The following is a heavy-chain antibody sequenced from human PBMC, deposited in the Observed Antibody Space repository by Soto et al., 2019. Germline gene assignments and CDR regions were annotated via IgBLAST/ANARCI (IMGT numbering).Heavy chain of an antibody. CDR3: ARAPGPYYYDSSGYLGNAFDI. CDR2: INPNSGGT. CDR1: GYTFTGYY. J-gene: IGHJ3*02. D-gene: IGHD3-22*01. V-gene: IGHV1-2*04. Sequence: QVQLVQSGAEVKKPGASVKVSCKASGYTFTGYYMHWVRQAPGQGLEWMGWINPNSGGTNYAQKFQGWVTMTRDTSSSTAYMELSRLRSDDTAVYYCARAPGPYYYDSSGYLGNAFDIWGQGTMVTVSS.